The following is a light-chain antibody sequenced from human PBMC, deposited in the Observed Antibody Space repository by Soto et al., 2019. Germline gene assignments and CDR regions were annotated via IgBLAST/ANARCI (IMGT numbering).Light chain of an antibody. CDR2: DVS. CDR3: CSYTTSATYV. V-gene: IGLV2-14*03. J-gene: IGLJ1*01. CDR1: SSDVGSYNR. Sequence: QSALTQPASVSGSPGQSITISCTGTSSDVGSYNRVSWYQQHPGEAPKLMIYDVSNRPSGVSNRFYGSKSGNTASLTISGLQAEDETDYYCCSYTTSATYVLGTGTKVTVL.